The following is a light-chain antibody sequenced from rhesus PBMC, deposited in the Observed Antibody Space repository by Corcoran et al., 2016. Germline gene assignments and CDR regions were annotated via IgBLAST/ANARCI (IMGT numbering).Light chain of an antibody. V-gene: IGKV1-32*02. J-gene: IGKJ4*01. CDR3: QQGNSNPLT. Sequence: DIQMSQSPSSLSASVGDRVTITCRASQGISSYLNWYQQKPGKAPKLLIYYENRLASGVPTRLSGSGSGTEFTLTISSLQPEDFATYYCQQGNSNPLTFGGGTKVEIK. CDR2: YEN. CDR1: QGISSY.